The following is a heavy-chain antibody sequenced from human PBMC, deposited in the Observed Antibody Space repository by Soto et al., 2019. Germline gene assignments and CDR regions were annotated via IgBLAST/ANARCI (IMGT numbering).Heavy chain of an antibody. D-gene: IGHD2-2*01. J-gene: IGHJ5*02. Sequence: ASVKVSCKASGYTFTSYYMHWLRQAPGQGLEWMGIINPSGGSTSYAQKFQGRVTMTRDTSTSTVYMELSSLRSEDTAVYYCARGSRKEYCSSTSCPAGLNWFDPWGQGTLVTVSS. V-gene: IGHV1-46*01. CDR3: ARGSRKEYCSSTSCPAGLNWFDP. CDR1: GYTFTSYY. CDR2: INPSGGST.